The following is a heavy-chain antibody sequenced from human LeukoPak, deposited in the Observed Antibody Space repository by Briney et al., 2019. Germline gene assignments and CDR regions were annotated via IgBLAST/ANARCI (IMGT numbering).Heavy chain of an antibody. D-gene: IGHD3-3*01. V-gene: IGHV1-2*02. CDR3: ARKRGVGVDTNAFDI. J-gene: IGHJ3*02. CDR1: GYTFSDYY. CDR2: ISPDSVEK. Sequence: ASVKVSCKASGYTFSDYYMHWVRQAPAQGLEWMGWISPDSVEKKYAQKFQGRVTMTRDTSISTAYMGLSRLRSDDTAVYYCARKRGVGVDTNAFDIWGQGTMVTVSS.